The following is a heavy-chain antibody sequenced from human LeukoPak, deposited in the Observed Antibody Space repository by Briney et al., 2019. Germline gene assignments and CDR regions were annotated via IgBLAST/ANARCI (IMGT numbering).Heavy chain of an antibody. D-gene: IGHD6-19*01. V-gene: IGHV1-2*02. Sequence: ASVKVSCKASGYSFTGFYLHWVRQDVRQGLQWMGWIDPKSGTTKYAPRFQGRVTMTGDTSTRTVYMEVTSLRFDDTAVYYCARAGSGWFFWGQGTLVTVSA. J-gene: IGHJ4*02. CDR2: IDPKSGTT. CDR3: ARAGSGWFF. CDR1: GYSFTGFY.